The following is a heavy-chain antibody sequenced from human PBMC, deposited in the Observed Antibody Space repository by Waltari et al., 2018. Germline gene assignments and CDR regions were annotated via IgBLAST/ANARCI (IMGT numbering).Heavy chain of an antibody. V-gene: IGHV4-31*03. Sequence: QVQLQESGPGLVKPSQTLSLTCTVSGGSINRRNYFWNWLRQHPGTGLEWSGHIRYTGSAYYNPSRKSRVTRALDTSKTRFSLNVSSVSAADTAVYYCAREVNIVSTSDAFDIWGPGTMVTVSS. J-gene: IGHJ3*02. CDR3: AREVNIVSTSDAFDI. CDR2: IRYTGSA. CDR1: GGSINRRNYF. D-gene: IGHD5-12*01.